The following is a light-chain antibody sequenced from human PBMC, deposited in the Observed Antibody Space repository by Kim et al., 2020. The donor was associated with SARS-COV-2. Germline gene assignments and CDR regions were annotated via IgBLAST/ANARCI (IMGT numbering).Light chain of an antibody. CDR1: QSVSSSY. CDR2: GAS. CDR3: QQYGSSPRT. Sequence: LSPGQRATLSCRDSQSVSSSYLAWYQQKPGQAPSLLIYGASSRATGIPDRFSGSASGTDITLTISRLEPEDFAVYYCQQYGSSPRTFGQGTKLEI. J-gene: IGKJ2*01. V-gene: IGKV3-20*01.